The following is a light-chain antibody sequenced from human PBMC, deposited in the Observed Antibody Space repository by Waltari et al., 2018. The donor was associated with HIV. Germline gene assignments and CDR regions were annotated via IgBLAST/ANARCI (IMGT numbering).Light chain of an antibody. CDR3: HHYGGSSHT. Sequence: EIALTQSPGTLSLSPGERATVSCRASQSVSNSSLAWYQQKPGQAPRLLIYVASSRATGIPDRFSGSGSGTDFTLTISRLEPEDFAVYYCHHYGGSSHTFGQGTNLEIK. V-gene: IGKV3-20*01. CDR1: QSVSNSS. J-gene: IGKJ2*01. CDR2: VAS.